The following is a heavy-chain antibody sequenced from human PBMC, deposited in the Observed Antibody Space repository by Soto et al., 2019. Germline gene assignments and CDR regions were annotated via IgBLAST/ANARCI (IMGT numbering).Heavy chain of an antibody. Sequence: PSETLSLTCSVSGDSISNYYWSWIRQPPGKGLEWIGYMYYSGSRNYNPSLNSRVTISVDTSKNQFSLKLSSVTAADTAVYYCARLSPPGLRYSRSALYWGQGTLVTVSS. D-gene: IGHD3-9*01. V-gene: IGHV4-59*01. CDR1: GDSISNYY. CDR2: MYYSGSR. CDR3: ARLSPPGLRYSRSALY. J-gene: IGHJ4*02.